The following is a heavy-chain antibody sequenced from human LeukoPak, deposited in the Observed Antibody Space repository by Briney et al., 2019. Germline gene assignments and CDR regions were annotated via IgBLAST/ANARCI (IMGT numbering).Heavy chain of an antibody. J-gene: IGHJ4*02. CDR3: AKWGDFDILTGYYVSDF. CDR1: GFTFSNYA. V-gene: IGHV3-23*01. CDR2: VTGSGGST. Sequence: SGGSLRLSCVASGFTFSNYAMSWVRQAAGKRLEWVSAVTGSGGSTYYADSVKGRFTISRDNSRNTLFLQMNSLRAEGTAIYYCAKWGDFDILTGYYVSDFWGQGTLVTVSS. D-gene: IGHD3-9*01.